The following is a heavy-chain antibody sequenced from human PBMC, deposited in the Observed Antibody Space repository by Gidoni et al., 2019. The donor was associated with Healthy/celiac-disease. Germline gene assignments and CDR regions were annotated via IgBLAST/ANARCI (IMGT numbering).Heavy chain of an antibody. CDR1: GGTFSSHA. J-gene: IGHJ4*02. D-gene: IGHD1-26*01. V-gene: IGHV1-69*01. CDR2: IIPIFGTA. CDR3: ARNAMGATPFDY. Sequence: QVQLVQSGAEVTNPGSSLQVSCKASGGTFSSHAIRWVRQATGQGLEWMGGIIPIFGTANYAQKCQGRVTITADQSTSTAYMELSSLRSEDTAVYYCARNAMGATPFDYWGQGTLVTVSA.